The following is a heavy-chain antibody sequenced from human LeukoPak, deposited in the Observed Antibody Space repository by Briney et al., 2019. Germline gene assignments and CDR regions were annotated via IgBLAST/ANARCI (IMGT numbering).Heavy chain of an antibody. Sequence: SETLSFTWTVAGGSISSYYWSWIRKPPGKGLKWMGNIYYSGYTTYSPSLKSRVTISVDTSKNQFYLILTAVNAADTAVYYCARQTDAGLFILPGGQGTLVTVSS. CDR1: GGSISSYY. CDR2: IYYSGYT. V-gene: IGHV4-59*08. J-gene: IGHJ4*02. CDR3: ARQTDAGLFILP. D-gene: IGHD3-3*01.